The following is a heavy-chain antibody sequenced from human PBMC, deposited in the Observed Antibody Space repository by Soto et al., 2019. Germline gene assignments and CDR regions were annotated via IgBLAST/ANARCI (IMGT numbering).Heavy chain of an antibody. J-gene: IGHJ4*02. D-gene: IGHD1-26*01. CDR1: GYTFTNYG. V-gene: IGHV1-18*01. Sequence: QVQLVQSGAEVKKPGASVKVSCKASGYTFTNYGISWVRQAPGQGLEWMGWISANNGNTNYEQKLQGRFTLTXXTSTSTADMELRSLRSDDTAVYYCARDRGSYALDYWGQGTLVTVSS. CDR2: ISANNGNT. CDR3: ARDRGSYALDY.